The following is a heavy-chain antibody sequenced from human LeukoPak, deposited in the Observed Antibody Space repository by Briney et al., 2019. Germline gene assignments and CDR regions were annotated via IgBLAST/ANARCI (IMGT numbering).Heavy chain of an antibody. D-gene: IGHD6-6*01. J-gene: IGHJ4*02. V-gene: IGHV4-39*07. Sequence: PSETLSLTCTVSGGSISNSSYYWGWIRQPPGKGLEWIGNIYYSGSTYYNPSLKSRVTISVDTSTNQFSLKLSSVTAADTAVYYCARGIAARSSWGQGTLVTVSS. CDR2: IYYSGST. CDR3: ARGIAARSS. CDR1: GGSISNSSYY.